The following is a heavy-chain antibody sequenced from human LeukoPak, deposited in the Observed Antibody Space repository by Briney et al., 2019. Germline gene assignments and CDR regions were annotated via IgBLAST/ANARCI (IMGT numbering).Heavy chain of an antibody. CDR1: GFTFISHG. Sequence: GGSLRLSCAASGFTFISHGMSWVRQAPGKGLEWVSAISSSGGNTYYADSVKGRFTISRDNSKNTLYLQMNSLRAEDTAVYYCAKGRAMATILAFFDYWGQGTLVTVSS. V-gene: IGHV3-23*01. D-gene: IGHD5-24*01. J-gene: IGHJ4*02. CDR3: AKGRAMATILAFFDY. CDR2: ISSSGGNT.